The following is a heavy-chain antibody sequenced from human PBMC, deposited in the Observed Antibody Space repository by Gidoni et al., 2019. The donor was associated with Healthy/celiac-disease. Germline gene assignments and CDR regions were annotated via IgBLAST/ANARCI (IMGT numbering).Heavy chain of an antibody. Sequence: QVQLVQSGAEVKKPGASVKVSCKVSGSPLTELSLHWVRQAPGKGLEWMGGFDPEDGETIYAQKFQGRVTMTEDTSTDTAYMELSSLRSEDTAVYYCATVGGSSGVLDYYYGMDVWGQGTTVTVSS. CDR1: GSPLTELS. CDR3: ATVGGSSGVLDYYYGMDV. D-gene: IGHD6-13*01. V-gene: IGHV1-24*01. CDR2: FDPEDGET. J-gene: IGHJ6*02.